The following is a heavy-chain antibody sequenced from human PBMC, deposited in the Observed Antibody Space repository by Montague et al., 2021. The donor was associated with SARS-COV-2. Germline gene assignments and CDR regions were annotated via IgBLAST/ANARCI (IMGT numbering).Heavy chain of an antibody. V-gene: IGHV4-61*02. CDR1: GGSISSGSYY. CDR3: ARAHSGSWAHLDN. D-gene: IGHD5-12*01. Sequence: TLSLTCTVSGGSISSGSYYWSWIRQPAGKGLEWIGRIYTSGTTYYSFSHKSRVTISVDTYKNQFSLKLTSVTAADTAVYYCARAHSGSWAHLDNWGQGSLVTVSS. J-gene: IGHJ4*02. CDR2: IYTSGTT.